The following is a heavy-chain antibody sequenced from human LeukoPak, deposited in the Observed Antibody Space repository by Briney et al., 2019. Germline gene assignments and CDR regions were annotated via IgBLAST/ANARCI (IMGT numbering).Heavy chain of an antibody. CDR1: GFTSSDYY. D-gene: IGHD3-22*01. CDR2: IISSGSTI. Sequence: KSGGSLRLSCAASGFTSSDYYTSWIRQAPGGGLEWGSYIISSGSTIYYADSVKGRCTISRDNAKNSLYLQMNSMRAEDTAVYYCARDMSDYDSSGYDNWGQGTLVTVSS. V-gene: IGHV3-11*01. J-gene: IGHJ4*02. CDR3: ARDMSDYDSSGYDN.